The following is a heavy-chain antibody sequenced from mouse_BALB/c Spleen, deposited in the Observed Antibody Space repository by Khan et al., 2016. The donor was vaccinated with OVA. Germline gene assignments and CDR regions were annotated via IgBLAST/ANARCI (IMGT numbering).Heavy chain of an antibody. J-gene: IGHJ3*01. V-gene: IGHV5-6*01. CDR3: ASHLTGSFAY. CDR1: GFTFSSYC. Sequence: EVELVQSGGDLVKPGGSLKLSCAASGFTFSSYCMPWVRQTPDKRLEWVATISRGGDYTYYQHNVQGRFTISRDNAKNTLYLQMSSLKSEDTAMYYCASHLTGSFAYWGQGTLVTVSA. D-gene: IGHD4-1*01. CDR2: ISRGGDYT.